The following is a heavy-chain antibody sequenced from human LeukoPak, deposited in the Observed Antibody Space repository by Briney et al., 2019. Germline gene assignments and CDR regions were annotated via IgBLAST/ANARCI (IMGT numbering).Heavy chain of an antibody. D-gene: IGHD3-3*01. J-gene: IGHJ4*02. Sequence: SVKVSCKASGGTFSSYAISWVRRAPGQGLEWMGGIIPIFGTANYAQKFQGRVTITTDESTSTAYVELSSLRSEDTAVYYCARSRITIFGVDTPRGNFDYWGQGTLVTVSS. CDR3: ARSRITIFGVDTPRGNFDY. V-gene: IGHV1-69*05. CDR2: IIPIFGTA. CDR1: GGTFSSYA.